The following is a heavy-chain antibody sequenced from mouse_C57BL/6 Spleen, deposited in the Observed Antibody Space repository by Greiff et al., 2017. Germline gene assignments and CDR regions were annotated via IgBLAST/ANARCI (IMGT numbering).Heavy chain of an antibody. Sequence: QVQLQQSGPGLVQPSQSLSITCTVSGFSLTSYGVHWVRQSPGKGLEWLGVIWRGGSTDYNAAFMSRLSITKDNSKRQVFFKMNSLQADDTAIYYCAKKRAPHYYGSSYGWFAYWGQGTLVTVSA. CDR1: GFSLTSYG. D-gene: IGHD1-1*01. CDR3: AKKRAPHYYGSSYGWFAY. J-gene: IGHJ3*01. CDR2: IWRGGST. V-gene: IGHV2-5*01.